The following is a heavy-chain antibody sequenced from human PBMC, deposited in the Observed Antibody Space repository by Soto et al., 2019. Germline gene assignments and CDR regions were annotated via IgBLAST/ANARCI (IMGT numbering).Heavy chain of an antibody. CDR1: GRPVSSGGYY. Sequence: PSETLYLTCTVSGRPVSSGGYYWTWIRQLPGKGLEWIGYIYHIGSPSYNPSLKSRLSMSLDTSKNQFSLNLTSVTAADTAIYFCVRDRALDSSGHWFDSRGQGTLVTV. D-gene: IGHD6-19*01. V-gene: IGHV4-31*03. CDR3: VRDRALDSSGHWFDS. J-gene: IGHJ5*01. CDR2: IYHIGSP.